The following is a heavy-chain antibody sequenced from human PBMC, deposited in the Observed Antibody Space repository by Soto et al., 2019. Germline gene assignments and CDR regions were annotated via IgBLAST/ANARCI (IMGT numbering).Heavy chain of an antibody. D-gene: IGHD1-26*01. CDR3: ARSGSYLNGFDY. Sequence: GGSLRLSCAASGFTVSSHFMSWVRQAPGKGPEWVSIIYSGGSTYYADSVKGRFTISRDNSKNTLYLQMSSLRAEDTAVYYCARSGSYLNGFDYWGQGTLVTV. J-gene: IGHJ4*02. CDR1: GFTVSSHF. CDR2: IYSGGST. V-gene: IGHV3-53*01.